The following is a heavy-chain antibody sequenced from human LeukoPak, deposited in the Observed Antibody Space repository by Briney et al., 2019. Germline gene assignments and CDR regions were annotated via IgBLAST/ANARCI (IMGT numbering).Heavy chain of an antibody. D-gene: IGHD1-7*01. Sequence: SETLSLTCTVDGGFFSGNYWTWIRQPPGKGLEWIGEINHNGNTNKNPSLKSRVTISVDTSKNQFPLKVISVTAADTAVYYCARAGITGTTRSQRYYYYGMDVWGQGTTVIVSS. CDR2: INHNGNT. CDR1: GGFFSGNY. J-gene: IGHJ6*02. CDR3: ARAGITGTTRSQRYYYYGMDV. V-gene: IGHV4-34*01.